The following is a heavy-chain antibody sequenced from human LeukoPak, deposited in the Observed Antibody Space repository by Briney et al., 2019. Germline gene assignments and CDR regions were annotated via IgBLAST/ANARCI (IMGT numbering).Heavy chain of an antibody. CDR1: GGSFSGYY. CDR2: IHHTGST. CDR3: ATNPGHSSGYPDC. V-gene: IGHV4-34*01. Sequence: SETLSLTCAVYGGSFSGYYWGWIRQSPGKGLEWIGEIHHTGSTNYNPSLKSRVTISVDTSKNQFSMRLSSVTVADTAVYYCATNPGHSSGYPDCWGQGILVTVSS. J-gene: IGHJ4*02. D-gene: IGHD3-22*01.